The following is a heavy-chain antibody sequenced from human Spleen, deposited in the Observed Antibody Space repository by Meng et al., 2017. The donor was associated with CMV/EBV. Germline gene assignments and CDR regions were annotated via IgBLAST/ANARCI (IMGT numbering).Heavy chain of an antibody. CDR3: VKDRGELRPFYFDH. Sequence: LSLTCAASGFTFRNYAMSWVRQAPGKGLEWVSGISGSGYSTHSTDFFEGRFTIARDNSKNTLYLQINSLRVADTAVYYCVKDRGELRPFYFDHWGQGTLVTVSS. CDR2: ISGSGYST. J-gene: IGHJ4*02. V-gene: IGHV3-23*01. D-gene: IGHD1-26*01. CDR1: GFTFRNYA.